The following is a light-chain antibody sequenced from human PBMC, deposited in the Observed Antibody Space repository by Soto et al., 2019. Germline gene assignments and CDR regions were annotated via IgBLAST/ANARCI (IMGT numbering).Light chain of an antibody. Sequence: DIQMTQSPSTLSASVGDRVTITCRASQSISSWLAWYQQKPGKAPKLLIYKASSLESGVPSRFSGSGSGTEFTLTISSLQPDDFATYYCQQYGSSITFGQGTRLEI. CDR3: QQYGSSIT. V-gene: IGKV1-5*03. J-gene: IGKJ5*01. CDR2: KAS. CDR1: QSISSW.